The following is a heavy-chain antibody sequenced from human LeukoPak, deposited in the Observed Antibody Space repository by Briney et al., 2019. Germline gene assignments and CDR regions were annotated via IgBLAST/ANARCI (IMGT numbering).Heavy chain of an antibody. J-gene: IGHJ3*02. V-gene: IGHV1-3*03. CDR2: INGGNDNT. D-gene: IGHD6-19*01. CDR1: GYTFTSYA. CDR3: ARVGRWLDRDALDI. Sequence: GPSVNVSCKASGYTFTSYAIHWVRHAPGQRLEWMGWINGGNDNTHYSQEFQGRVTISRDTAASTPYMELSSLRSEDRGVYYCARVGRWLDRDALDIWGQGTRVTVSS.